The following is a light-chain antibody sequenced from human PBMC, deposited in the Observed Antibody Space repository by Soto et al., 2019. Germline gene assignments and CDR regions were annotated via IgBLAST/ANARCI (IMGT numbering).Light chain of an antibody. CDR1: QRINIY. V-gene: IGKV1-39*01. CDR2: SAS. Sequence: DIQMTQSPSSLPTSIGDRVTITCRASQRINIYLNWYRQKPGKAPELLIYSASNLQSGVPSRFSGSGSGTDFTLTISGLQSEDFATYYCQQSFSTPTFGQGTRLETK. J-gene: IGKJ5*01. CDR3: QQSFSTPT.